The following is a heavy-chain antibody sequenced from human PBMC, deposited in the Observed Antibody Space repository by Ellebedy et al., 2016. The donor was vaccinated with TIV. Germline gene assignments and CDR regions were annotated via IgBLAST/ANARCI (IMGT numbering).Heavy chain of an antibody. CDR1: GYTFTGYY. CDR2: INPNSGGT. J-gene: IGHJ4*02. Sequence: ASVKVSCXASGYTFTGYYIHWVRQAPGQGLEWMGWINPNSGGTNYAQKFQGRVTMTRDTSISTAYMELSRLRSDDTAVYYCARVRGYCSGGSCYPGGFDYWGQGTLVTVSS. CDR3: ARVRGYCSGGSCYPGGFDY. V-gene: IGHV1-2*02. D-gene: IGHD2-15*01.